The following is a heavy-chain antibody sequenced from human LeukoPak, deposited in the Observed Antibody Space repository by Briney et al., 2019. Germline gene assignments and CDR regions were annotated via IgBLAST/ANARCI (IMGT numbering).Heavy chain of an antibody. CDR1: GFTFPSYG. CDR3: AKDISGGEDY. D-gene: IGHD2-15*01. J-gene: IGHJ4*02. Sequence: GGSLRLSCAASGFTFPSYGMTWVRQAPGKGLEWVSSINSGGTYIYYADSVKGRFTIARDNAKNSLYLQMNSLRAEDTALYYCAKDISGGEDYWGQGTLVTVSS. CDR2: INSGGTYI. V-gene: IGHV3-21*04.